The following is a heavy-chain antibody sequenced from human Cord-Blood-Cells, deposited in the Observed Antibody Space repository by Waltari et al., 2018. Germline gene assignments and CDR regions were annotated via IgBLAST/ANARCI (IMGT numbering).Heavy chain of an antibody. D-gene: IGHD2-2*01. Sequence: QVQLVQSGAEVKKPGASVQVSCKASGYTFTGYYMHWVRQAPGQGLEWMGWINPNSGGTNYAQKFQGRVTMTRDTSISTAYMELSRLRSGDTAVYYCARDGCSSTSCYAFDIWGQGTMVTVSS. CDR1: GYTFTGYY. CDR2: INPNSGGT. J-gene: IGHJ3*02. CDR3: ARDGCSSTSCYAFDI. V-gene: IGHV1-2*02.